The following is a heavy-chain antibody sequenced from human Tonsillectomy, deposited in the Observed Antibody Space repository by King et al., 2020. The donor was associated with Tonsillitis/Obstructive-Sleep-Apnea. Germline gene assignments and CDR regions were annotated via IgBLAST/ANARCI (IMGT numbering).Heavy chain of an antibody. Sequence: VQLVESGGGVVQPGRSLRLSCAASGFTFSSYAMHWVRQAPGKGLEWVALMSYDGSDKYYADSVKGRFTISRDNSKKTLYLQMNSLRAEDTAVYYCARGRGAYISSSQSPFDIWGQGTMVTVSS. CDR1: GFTFSSYA. CDR3: ARGRGAYISSSQSPFDI. CDR2: MSYDGSDK. J-gene: IGHJ3*02. D-gene: IGHD6-6*01. V-gene: IGHV3-30*04.